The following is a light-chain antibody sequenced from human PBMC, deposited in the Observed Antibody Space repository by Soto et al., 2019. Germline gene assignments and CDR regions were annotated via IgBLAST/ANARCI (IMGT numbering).Light chain of an antibody. CDR3: QQYGSSPRYT. J-gene: IGKJ2*01. CDR2: GAS. Sequence: EIVLTQSPGTLSLSPGERATVSCRASQSVSRNYLAWYQQKPGQAPRLLIYGASSRATGIPDRFSGSGSGTDFTLTISRLEPEDFAVYYCQQYGSSPRYTFAQGTKVDI. V-gene: IGKV3-20*01. CDR1: QSVSRNY.